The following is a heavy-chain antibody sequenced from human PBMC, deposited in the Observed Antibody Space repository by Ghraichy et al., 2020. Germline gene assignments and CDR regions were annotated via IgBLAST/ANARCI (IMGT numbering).Heavy chain of an antibody. CDR2: ISWSNTYI. CDR3: AKDLSTELGYDSYYGMDV. D-gene: IGHD2-15*01. CDR1: GFTFDDYA. V-gene: IGHV3-9*01. J-gene: IGHJ6*04. Sequence: LSLTCAASGFTFDDYAMHWVRQVPGKGLEWVSGISWSNTYIGYADSVKGRFTISRDNAKNSLYLQMNSLRAEDTDLYYCAKDLSTELGYDSYYGMDVWGKWTTVTVSS.